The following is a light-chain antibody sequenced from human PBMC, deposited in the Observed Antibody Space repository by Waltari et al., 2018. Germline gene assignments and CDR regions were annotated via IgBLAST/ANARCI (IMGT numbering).Light chain of an antibody. CDR3: QQYFRSPFT. V-gene: IGKV3-20*01. J-gene: IGKJ2*01. CDR2: RTS. CDR1: KSIDSTY. Sequence: EIVLTQSPGTLSLSPGERATLSCRASKSIDSTYVAWYQQTPGRAPRLLLYRTSSRPTGIPDRFTGSGSGKDFTLTISRLEPEDFAVYYCQQYFRSPFTFGQGTKVDI.